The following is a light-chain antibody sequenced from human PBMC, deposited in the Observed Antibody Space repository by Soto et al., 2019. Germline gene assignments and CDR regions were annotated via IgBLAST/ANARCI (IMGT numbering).Light chain of an antibody. CDR3: QSYDSSLSGSV. CDR2: GNT. J-gene: IGLJ2*01. Sequence: QYVLTQPPSVSGAPGQRATISCTGSSSNIGAGYDEHWYQQLPGTAPKLLLYGNTNRPSGVPDRFSGSKSGTSASLAITGLKAEDEADYYCQSYDSSLSGSVFGGGTKLTVL. CDR1: SSNIGAGYD. V-gene: IGLV1-40*01.